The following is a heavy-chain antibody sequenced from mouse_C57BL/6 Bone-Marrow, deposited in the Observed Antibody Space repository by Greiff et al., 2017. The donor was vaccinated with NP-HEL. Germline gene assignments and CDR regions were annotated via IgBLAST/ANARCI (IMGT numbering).Heavy chain of an antibody. J-gene: IGHJ3*01. Sequence: QVQLQQPGAELVKPGASVKLSCKASGYTFTSYWMHWVKQRPGQGLEWIGMIHPNSGSTNYNEKFKSKATLTVDKSSSTAYMQLSSLTSEDSAVYCWARRWDRDVFAYWGQGTLVTVSA. CDR3: ARRWDRDVFAY. V-gene: IGHV1-64*01. D-gene: IGHD4-1*01. CDR2: IHPNSGST. CDR1: GYTFTSYW.